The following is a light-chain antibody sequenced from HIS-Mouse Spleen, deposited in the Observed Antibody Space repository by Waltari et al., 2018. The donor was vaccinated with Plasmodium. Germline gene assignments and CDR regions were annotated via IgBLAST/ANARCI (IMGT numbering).Light chain of an antibody. CDR3: YSAADNNRV. CDR2: KDS. J-gene: IGLJ3*02. CDR1: VLAKKY. V-gene: IGLV3-27*01. Sequence: SYELTQPSSVSVSPGQTARITCSGDVLAKKYARWFQQQPGQAPVLVIYKDSERPSGIPEPFSGARSGTTVTLTISRAQVEDEADYYCYSAADNNRVFGGGTKLTVL.